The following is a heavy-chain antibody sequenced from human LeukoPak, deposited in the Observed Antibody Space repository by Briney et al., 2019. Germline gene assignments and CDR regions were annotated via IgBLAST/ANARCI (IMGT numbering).Heavy chain of an antibody. D-gene: IGHD6-19*01. CDR2: ISAYNGNT. CDR3: ARDIGYSSGWNLDY. Sequence: ASVKVSFKASGYTFTSYGISWVRQAPGQGREWMGWISAYNGNTNYAQKLQGRVTMTTDTSTSTAYMELRSLRSDDTAVYYCARDIGYSSGWNLDYWGQGTLVTVSS. CDR1: GYTFTSYG. J-gene: IGHJ4*02. V-gene: IGHV1-18*01.